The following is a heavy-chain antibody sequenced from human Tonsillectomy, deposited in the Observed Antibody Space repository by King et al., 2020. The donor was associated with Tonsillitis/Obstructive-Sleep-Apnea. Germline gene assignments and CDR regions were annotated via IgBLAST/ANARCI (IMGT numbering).Heavy chain of an antibody. CDR2: ISSSSSYI. V-gene: IGHV3-21*01. D-gene: IGHD3/OR15-3a*01. J-gene: IGHJ4*02. CDR1: GFTFSSYS. Sequence: VQLVESGGGLVKPGGSLRLSCAASGFTFSSYSMNWVRQAPGKGLEWVSSISSSSSYIYYADSVKGRFTISRDNAKNSLYLQMNSLRAEDTAVYYCARDQDKGLVNNDYWGQGTLVTVSS. CDR3: ARDQDKGLVNNDY.